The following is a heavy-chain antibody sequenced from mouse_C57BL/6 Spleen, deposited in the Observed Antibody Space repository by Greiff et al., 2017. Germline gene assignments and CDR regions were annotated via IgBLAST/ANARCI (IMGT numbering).Heavy chain of an antibody. CDR3: TRSRYGSSSWFAY. CDR1: GYTFTDYE. D-gene: IGHD1-1*01. V-gene: IGHV1-15*01. CDR2: IDPETGGT. J-gene: IGHJ3*01. Sequence: LVESGAELVRPGASVTLSCKASGYTFTDYEMHWVKQTPVQGLEWIGAIDPETGGTAYNQQFKGKAILTADNSSSTAYMELRSLTSEDSAVYYCTRSRYGSSSWFAYWGQGTLVTVSA.